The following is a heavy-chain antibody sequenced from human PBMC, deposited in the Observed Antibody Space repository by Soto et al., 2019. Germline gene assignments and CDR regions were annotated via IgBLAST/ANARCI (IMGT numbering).Heavy chain of an antibody. CDR1: GFTFSSYE. D-gene: IGHD3-3*01. CDR3: ARDPAPPRHYDFWSGYYPNSYGMDV. J-gene: IGHJ6*02. CDR2: ISSSGSTI. Sequence: GGSLRLSCAASGFTFSSYEMNWVRQAPGKGLEWVSYISSSGSTIYYADSVKGRFTISRDNAKNSLYLQMNSLRAEDTAVYYCARDPAPPRHYDFWSGYYPNSYGMDVWGQGNTVTVSS. V-gene: IGHV3-48*03.